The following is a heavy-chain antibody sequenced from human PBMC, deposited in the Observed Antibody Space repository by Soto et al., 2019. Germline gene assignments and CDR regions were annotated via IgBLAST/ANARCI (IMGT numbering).Heavy chain of an antibody. CDR3: ASSGTGYSSSWSDYYYGMDV. Sequence: PSQTLSLTCAISGDSVSSNSAAWNWIRQSPSRGLEWLGRTYYRSKWYNDYAVSVKSRITINPDTSKNQFSLQLNSVTPEDTAVYYCASSGTGYSSSWSDYYYGMDVWGQGXTVTVSS. CDR2: TYYRSKWYN. J-gene: IGHJ6*02. V-gene: IGHV6-1*01. D-gene: IGHD6-13*01. CDR1: GDSVSSNSAA.